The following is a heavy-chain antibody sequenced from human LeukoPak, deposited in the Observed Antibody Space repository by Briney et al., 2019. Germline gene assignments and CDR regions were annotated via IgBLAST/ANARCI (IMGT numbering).Heavy chain of an antibody. CDR2: INTNSGAT. V-gene: IGHV1-2*02. D-gene: IGHD1-1*01. CDR3: AREYLDWNGVGGY. CDR1: GYTFTGYY. Sequence: ASVKVSCKASGYTFTGYYMHWVRQAPGQGLEWMGWINTNSGATKFEQKFQGRVTMTRDTSISTAYMELSRLRSDDTAVYYCAREYLDWNGVGGYWGQGTLVTVSS. J-gene: IGHJ4*02.